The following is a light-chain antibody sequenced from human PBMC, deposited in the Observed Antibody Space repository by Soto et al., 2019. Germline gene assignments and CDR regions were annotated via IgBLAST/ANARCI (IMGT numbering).Light chain of an antibody. CDR2: GAS. Sequence: EIVLTQSPATLSLSPGERATLSCRASQSISSTYLGWYQQKPGQAPRLLIYGASSRATGIPDRFSGSGSGTDFTLTISRLEPEDFAVYYCQHYDSSVFTFGPGTKVEIK. V-gene: IGKV3-20*01. CDR3: QHYDSSVFT. CDR1: QSISSTY. J-gene: IGKJ3*01.